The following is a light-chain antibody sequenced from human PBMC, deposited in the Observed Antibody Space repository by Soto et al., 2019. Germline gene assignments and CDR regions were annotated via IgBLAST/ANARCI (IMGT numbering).Light chain of an antibody. Sequence: DIQMTQSPSSLSASVGDRVTISCRASQNIRTFLNWYQQEPGKAPNLLIYGAFNLQSGVPSRFNGSGSGTDFTLTISSLQRGDFAIYYCQQSYSPPRTSGGGTRLEIK. CDR3: QQSYSPPRT. V-gene: IGKV1-39*01. CDR2: GAF. J-gene: IGKJ2*02. CDR1: QNIRTF.